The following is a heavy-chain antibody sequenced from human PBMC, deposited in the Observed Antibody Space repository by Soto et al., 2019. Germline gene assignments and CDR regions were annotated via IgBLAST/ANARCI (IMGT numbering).Heavy chain of an antibody. CDR1: GGSFSGYY. J-gene: IGHJ4*02. D-gene: IGHD2-15*01. V-gene: IGHV4-34*01. CDR2: INHSGST. Sequence: LSLTCAVYGGSFSGYYWSWIRQPPGKGLEWIGEINHSGSTNYNPSLKSRVTISVDTSKNQFSLKLSSVTAADTAVYYCARDPPKYCSGGSCYRGFRDYWGQGTLVTVSS. CDR3: ARDPPKYCSGGSCYRGFRDY.